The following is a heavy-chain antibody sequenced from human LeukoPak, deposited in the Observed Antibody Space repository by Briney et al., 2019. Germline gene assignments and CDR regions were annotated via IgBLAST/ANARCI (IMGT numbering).Heavy chain of an antibody. CDR1: GSSFTSYW. J-gene: IGHJ4*02. V-gene: IGHV5-51*01. Sequence: GASLQISCKGSGSSFTSYWIVWVRQMPGKGLEWMGIIYPGDSYTTYSPSFQGQVTISADRSSSTAYPQWSSLKASDTAMFYCARRITSSFFDSWGQGTLVIVSS. D-gene: IGHD2-2*01. CDR2: IYPGDSYT. CDR3: ARRITSSFFDS.